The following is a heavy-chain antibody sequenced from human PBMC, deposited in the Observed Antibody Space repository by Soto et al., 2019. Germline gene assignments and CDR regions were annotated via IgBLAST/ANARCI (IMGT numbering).Heavy chain of an antibody. CDR3: ARDDATYCGGDCYRYFYYGMDV. CDR2: IIPMFPTA. Sequence: SVKVSCKASGGTFSNHAISWVRQAPGQGLEWVGGIIPMFPTADYAQRFQGRVTITADASTTTVYMELSGLRSEDTAMYYCARDDATYCGGDCYRYFYYGMDVWGQGTTVTVSS. J-gene: IGHJ6*02. V-gene: IGHV1-69*13. CDR1: GGTFSNHA. D-gene: IGHD2-21*02.